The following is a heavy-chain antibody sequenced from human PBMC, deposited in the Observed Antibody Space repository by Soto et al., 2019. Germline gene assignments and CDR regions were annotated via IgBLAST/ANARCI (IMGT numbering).Heavy chain of an antibody. J-gene: IGHJ5*02. CDR1: GGTFSSYA. D-gene: IGHD3-22*01. CDR3: ARDSEYYDSSGGICNSWWFDL. CDR2: IIPIFGTA. V-gene: IGHV1-69*13. Sequence: SVKVSCKASGGTFSSYAISWVRQAPGQGLEWMGGIIPIFGTANYAQKIQGRVTITADESTSTAYMELSSLRSEDTAVYYCARDSEYYDSSGGICNSWWFDLWGQGTLVTVSS.